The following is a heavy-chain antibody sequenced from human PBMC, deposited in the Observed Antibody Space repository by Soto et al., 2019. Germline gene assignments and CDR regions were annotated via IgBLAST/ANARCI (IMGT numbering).Heavy chain of an antibody. D-gene: IGHD4-17*01. CDR3: ARVDYLGIPDSGMDV. J-gene: IGHJ6*02. CDR2: IVPDGRNQ. V-gene: IGHV3-30-3*01. CDR1: GSPFD. Sequence: PGGSLRLSCVASGSPFDVHWVRQAPGKGPEWVAHIVPDGRNQYWADSVKGRFTGSRDNAKNTVYLQMNSLRTEDTAVYYCARVDYLGIPDSGMDVWGQGTTVTVSS.